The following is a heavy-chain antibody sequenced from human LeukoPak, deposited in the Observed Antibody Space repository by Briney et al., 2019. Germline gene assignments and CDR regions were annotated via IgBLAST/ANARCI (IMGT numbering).Heavy chain of an antibody. Sequence: GASVKVSCTASGYTFTGYYMHWVRQAPGQGLEWMGWIIPKNGGTNYAQKFQGRVTMTRDTSISTVYMELTRLSSDDTAVYYCRAGSWNGDGFDIWGQGTMVTVSS. D-gene: IGHD1-1*01. J-gene: IGHJ3*02. V-gene: IGHV1-2*02. CDR2: IIPKNGGT. CDR3: RAGSWNGDGFDI. CDR1: GYTFTGYY.